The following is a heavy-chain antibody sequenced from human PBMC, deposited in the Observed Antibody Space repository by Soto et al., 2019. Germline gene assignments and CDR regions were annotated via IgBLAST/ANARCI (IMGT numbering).Heavy chain of an antibody. CDR2: INHSGII. CDR1: GYSISSGYY. Sequence: SETLSLTCTVSGYSISSGYYWGWIRQPPGKGLEWVGSINHSGIIYYNPSLKSRVTISVDPSKNQFSLELPSVTAADTAVYYCARVYDYFYDSSNLYYRRFDAWGQGALVTVSS. D-gene: IGHD3-22*01. CDR3: ARVYDYFYDSSNLYYRRFDA. J-gene: IGHJ4*02. V-gene: IGHV4-38-2*02.